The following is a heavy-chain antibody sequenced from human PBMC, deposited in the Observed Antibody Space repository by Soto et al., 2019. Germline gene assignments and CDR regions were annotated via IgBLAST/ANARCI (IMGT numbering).Heavy chain of an antibody. D-gene: IGHD6-19*01. V-gene: IGHV1-69*06. CDR3: ARVHGDNSDIPPSCNWFDP. J-gene: IGHJ5*02. Sequence: GASVKVSCKASGGTFSSYAISWVRQAPGQGLEWMGGIIPTFGTANYAQKFQGRVTITADKSTSTAYMELSSLRSEDTAVYYCARVHGDNSDIPPSCNWFDPWGQGTLVTVSS. CDR1: GGTFSSYA. CDR2: IIPTFGTA.